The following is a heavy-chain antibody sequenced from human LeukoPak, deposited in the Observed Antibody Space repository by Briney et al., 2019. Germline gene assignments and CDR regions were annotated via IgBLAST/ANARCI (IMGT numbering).Heavy chain of an antibody. J-gene: IGHJ4*02. CDR2: IYNSGST. V-gene: IGHV4-59*01. CDR1: GGSISSYY. D-gene: IGHD2-15*01. CDR3: ARGRLGYCSGGSCYTDWPFDY. Sequence: SETLSLTCTVSGGSISSYYWSWIRQPAGKGLEWIGYIYNSGSTNYNPSLKSRVTISVDTSKNQFSLKLSSVTAADTAVYYCARGRLGYCSGGSCYTDWPFDYWGQGTLATVSS.